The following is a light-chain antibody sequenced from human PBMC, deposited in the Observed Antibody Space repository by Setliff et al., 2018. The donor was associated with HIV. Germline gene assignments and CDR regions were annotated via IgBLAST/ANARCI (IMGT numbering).Light chain of an antibody. Sequence: QSALAQPRSVSGSPGQSVTISCAGISSDVGGYQHVSWYQQHPGKAPKLIIYDVTERPSGVPDRFSGSKFANTASLTISALQAEDEADYHCCSFEGTYNSVRVGGGTK. CDR3: CSFEGTYNSVR. V-gene: IGLV2-11*01. J-gene: IGLJ2*01. CDR2: DVT. CDR1: SSDVGGYQH.